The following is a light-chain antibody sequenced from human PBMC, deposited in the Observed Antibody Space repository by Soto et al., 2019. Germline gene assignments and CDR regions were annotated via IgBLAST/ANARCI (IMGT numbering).Light chain of an antibody. Sequence: QSVLTQPPSASGTPGQRVTISCSGSSSNIGSNTVNWYQQHPGTAPKLLIYSNNQRPSGVPDRVSGSKSGTSASLAISGLQSEDEADYYCAAWDDSLNGHVVFGGGTKLTVL. J-gene: IGLJ2*01. CDR2: SNN. CDR3: AAWDDSLNGHVV. CDR1: SSNIGSNT. V-gene: IGLV1-44*01.